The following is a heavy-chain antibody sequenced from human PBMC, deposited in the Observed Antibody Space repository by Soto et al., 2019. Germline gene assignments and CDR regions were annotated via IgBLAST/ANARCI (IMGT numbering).Heavy chain of an antibody. CDR3: ARSEEDSDYYYYGMDV. D-gene: IGHD2-15*01. Sequence: TLSLTCVVSGDTVSSNSVAWNLFRHSPSRGLEWLGRTYYRSRWYSDYAVSVRSRIDINADTSKNQVSLQLNSVTPEDTAVYYCARSEEDSDYYYYGMDVWGQGTTVTVSS. V-gene: IGHV6-1*01. CDR1: GDTVSSNSVA. CDR2: TYYRSRWYS. J-gene: IGHJ6*02.